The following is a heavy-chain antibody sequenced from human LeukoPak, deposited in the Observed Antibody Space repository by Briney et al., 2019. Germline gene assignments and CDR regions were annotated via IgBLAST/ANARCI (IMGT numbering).Heavy chain of an antibody. CDR2: MYSGGNA. V-gene: IGHV3-66*01. D-gene: IGHD3-3*01. CDR3: ARVHADFQNFDY. CDR1: GFTVSSSY. J-gene: IGHJ4*02. Sequence: GGSLRLSCAASGFTVSSSYISWVRQAPGKGLEWVSVMYSGGNAYYADSVKGRFTISRDKSKNTLYLQMNSLRAEDTAVYHCARVHADFQNFDYWGQGTLVTVSS.